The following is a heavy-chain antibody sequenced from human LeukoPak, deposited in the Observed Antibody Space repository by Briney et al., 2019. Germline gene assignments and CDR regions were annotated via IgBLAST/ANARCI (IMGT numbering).Heavy chain of an antibody. D-gene: IGHD3-9*01. CDR1: GFTFSSFG. J-gene: IGHJ3*02. Sequence: GGSLRLSCSASGFTFSSFGMHWVRQAPGKGLEWVTLMSYDGNNKYSADSVRGRFSISRDNSKNTLHLQMDSLRPDDTAVYYCVKNRKPYYLTDYPYVFDIWGQGTMVIVSS. CDR2: MSYDGNNK. CDR3: VKNRKPYYLTDYPYVFDI. V-gene: IGHV3-30*18.